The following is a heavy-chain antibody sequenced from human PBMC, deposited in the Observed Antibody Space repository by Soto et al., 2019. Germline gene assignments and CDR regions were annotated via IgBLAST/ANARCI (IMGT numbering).Heavy chain of an antibody. CDR3: GRGRCGEIHDY. D-gene: IGHD3-10*01. V-gene: IGHV4-30-4*01. CDR2: IFSRGST. CDR1: SGSISSGEYY. Sequence: SETLSLTCTPSSGSISSGEYYWRSLRQPPGKGLEWIGYIFSRGSTHNNPSLNSRLTISLDTSQNQLSLHLTSVTATDTAVYCGGRGRCGEIHDYWGQGTLGTVSS. J-gene: IGHJ4*02.